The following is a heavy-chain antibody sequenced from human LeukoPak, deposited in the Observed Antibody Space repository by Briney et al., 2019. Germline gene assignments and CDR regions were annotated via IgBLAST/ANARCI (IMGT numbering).Heavy chain of an antibody. CDR3: ARDSLVEGDAFDI. J-gene: IGHJ3*02. Sequence: GGSLRLSCAASGFTFSSYAMHWVRQAPGKGLEWVSYISSSSSTIYYADSVKGRFTISRDNAKNSLYLQMNSLRAEDTAVYYCARDSLVEGDAFDIWGQGTMVSVSS. CDR2: ISSSSSTI. CDR1: GFTFSSYA. D-gene: IGHD2-2*01. V-gene: IGHV3-48*04.